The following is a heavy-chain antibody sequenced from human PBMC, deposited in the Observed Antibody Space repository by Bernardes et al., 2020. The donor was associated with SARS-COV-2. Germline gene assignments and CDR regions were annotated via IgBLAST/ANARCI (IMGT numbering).Heavy chain of an antibody. J-gene: IGHJ6*02. CDR1: GYTLTELS. D-gene: IGHD6-13*01. V-gene: IGHV1-24*01. CDR2: FDPEDGET. CDR3: AGQAAAAGFYYYYYGMDV. Sequence: ASVQVSCKVSGYTLTELSMHWVLQAPGKGLVWMGGFDPEDGETIYAQKFQGRVTMTEDTSTDTAYMELSSLRSEDTAVYYCAGQAAAAGFYYYYYGMDVWGQGTTVTVSS.